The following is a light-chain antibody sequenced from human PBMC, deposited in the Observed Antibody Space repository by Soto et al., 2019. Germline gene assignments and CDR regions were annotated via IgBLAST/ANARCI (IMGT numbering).Light chain of an antibody. Sequence: QSALTQPASVSGSPGQSITISCTGTSTDVGGYDYVSWYQHHPGKAPKLMIYDVTNRPSGVSNRFSGSKSGNTASLTISGLQAEDEADYYCISYTSSSTLHVVFGGGTKLTVL. CDR3: ISYTSSSTLHVV. CDR2: DVT. CDR1: STDVGGYDY. V-gene: IGLV2-14*03. J-gene: IGLJ2*01.